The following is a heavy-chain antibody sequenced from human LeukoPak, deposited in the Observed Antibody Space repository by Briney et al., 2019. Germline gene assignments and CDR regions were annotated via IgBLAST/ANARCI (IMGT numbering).Heavy chain of an antibody. V-gene: IGHV3-23*01. Sequence: GGSLRLSCAASGFTFSSYAMSWVRQAPGKGLEWVSAISGSGGSTYYADSVKGRFTISRDNSKNTLYLQMNSLRAEDTAVYYSAKDHPRYYDILTGYYRGAHGFDYWGQGTLVTVSS. D-gene: IGHD3-9*01. CDR3: AKDHPRYYDILTGYYRGAHGFDY. CDR2: ISGSGGST. CDR1: GFTFSSYA. J-gene: IGHJ4*02.